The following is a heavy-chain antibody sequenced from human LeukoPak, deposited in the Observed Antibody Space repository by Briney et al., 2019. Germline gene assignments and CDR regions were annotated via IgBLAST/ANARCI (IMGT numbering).Heavy chain of an antibody. D-gene: IGHD1-26*01. CDR3: ASGGSYYSYYYYGMDV. J-gene: IGHJ6*02. V-gene: IGHV1-46*01. CDR1: GYTFTSYG. Sequence: ASVKVSCKASGYTFTSYGISWVRQAPGQGLEWMGIINPSGGSTSYAQKFQGRVTMTRDTSTSTVYMELSSLRSEDTAVYYCASGGSYYSYYYYGMDVWGQGTTVTVSS. CDR2: INPSGGST.